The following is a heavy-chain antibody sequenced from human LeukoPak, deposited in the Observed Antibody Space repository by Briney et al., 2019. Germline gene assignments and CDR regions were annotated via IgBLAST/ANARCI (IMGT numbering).Heavy chain of an antibody. CDR2: TCYRSKWYN. D-gene: IGHD2-2*01. CDR1: GDSVSSNSAA. J-gene: IGHJ5*02. V-gene: IGHV6-1*01. CDR3: ARDLCTSSSCPNNWIDP. Sequence: SQTLSLTCAISGDSVSSNSAAWNWIRQSPSRGLEWLGRTCYRSKWYNNYAISVKSRITTNPDTSKNQFSLQLNSVTPEDTAVYYCARDLCTSSSCPNNWIDPWGQGTLVTVSS.